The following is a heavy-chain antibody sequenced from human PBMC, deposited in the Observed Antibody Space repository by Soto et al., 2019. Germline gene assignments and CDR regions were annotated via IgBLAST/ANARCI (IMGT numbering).Heavy chain of an antibody. CDR3: ARGGDYIWGSYRPYFDY. CDR2: INHSGST. CDR1: GGSFSGYY. V-gene: IGHV4-34*01. Sequence: PSESLSLTCAVYGGSFSGYYWSWIRQPPGKGLEWIGEINHSGSTNYNPSLKSRVTISVDTSKNQFSLKLSSVTAADTAVYYCARGGDYIWGSYRPYFDYWGQGTLVTVSS. J-gene: IGHJ4*02. D-gene: IGHD3-16*02.